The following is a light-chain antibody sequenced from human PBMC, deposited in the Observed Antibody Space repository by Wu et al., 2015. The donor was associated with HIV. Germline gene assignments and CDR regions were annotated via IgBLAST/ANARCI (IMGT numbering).Light chain of an antibody. J-gene: IGKJ2*01. V-gene: IGKV1-5*03. CDR1: QNINSW. CDR3: QQFGYWPST. Sequence: DIQMTQSPSTLSASVGDRITITCRASQNINSWLAWYQQKPGKAPKLLIYKASTLESGVPLRFSGSGSEAEFTLTITSLQPDDFATYFCQQFGYWPSTFGQGTKLEI. CDR2: KAS.